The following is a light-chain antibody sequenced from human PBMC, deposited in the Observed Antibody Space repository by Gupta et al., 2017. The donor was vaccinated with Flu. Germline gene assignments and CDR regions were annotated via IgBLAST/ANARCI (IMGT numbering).Light chain of an antibody. CDR2: DVS. CDR3: SSYAGNRNTLWV. CDR1: ASDIASDNL. J-gene: IGLJ3*02. V-gene: IGLV2-23*02. Sequence: HSDLTQHPAVSASPGQSITISCIGSASDIASDNLVSWYQHFPGKAPSLILYDVSKRPSGVSSRFSGSKSGNRASLTISGLQPEDEATYHCSSYAGNRNTLWVFGGGTKLTVL.